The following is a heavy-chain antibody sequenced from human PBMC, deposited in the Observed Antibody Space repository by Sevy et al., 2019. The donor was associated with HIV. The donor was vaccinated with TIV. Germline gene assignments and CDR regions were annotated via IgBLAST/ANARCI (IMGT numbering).Heavy chain of an antibody. CDR3: ARENGDSSGYHNNWFDP. CDR1: GGSISSYY. CDR2: IYYSGST. D-gene: IGHD3-22*01. Sequence: SETLSLTCTVSGGSISSYYWSWIRQPPGKGLEWIGYIYYSGSTNYNPSLKRRVTISVDTSKNQFSLKLSSVTAADTAVYYCARENGDSSGYHNNWFDPWGQGTLVTVSS. J-gene: IGHJ5*02. V-gene: IGHV4-59*01.